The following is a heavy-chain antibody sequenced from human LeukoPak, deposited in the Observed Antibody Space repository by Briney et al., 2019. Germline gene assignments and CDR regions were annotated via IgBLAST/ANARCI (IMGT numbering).Heavy chain of an antibody. Sequence: SETLSLTCTVSGYSISSGYYWGWIRQPPGKGLEWIGSIYHSGSTYYNPSLKSRVTISVDTSKNQFSLKLSSVTAADTAVYYCARVWVRSSLWSGYKKYYYYYMDVWGKGTTVTVSS. J-gene: IGHJ6*03. CDR3: ARVWVRSSLWSGYKKYYYYYMDV. CDR1: GYSISSGYY. D-gene: IGHD3-3*01. V-gene: IGHV4-38-2*02. CDR2: IYHSGST.